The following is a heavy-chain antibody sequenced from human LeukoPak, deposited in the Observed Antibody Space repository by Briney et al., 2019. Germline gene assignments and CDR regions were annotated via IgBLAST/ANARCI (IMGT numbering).Heavy chain of an antibody. CDR2: INPNSGRT. CDR1: GYTFTDYY. D-gene: IGHD1/OR15-1a*01. Sequence: ASVKVSCKASGYTFTDYYMHWVRQAPGQGLEWVGWINPNSGRTNYAQKFQDRVTMTRDTSNNTSYMDLSSPTSDDTAVYYCAREFRTTTWSYDAFDLWGQGTMVTVSS. J-gene: IGHJ3*01. CDR3: AREFRTTTWSYDAFDL. V-gene: IGHV1-2*02.